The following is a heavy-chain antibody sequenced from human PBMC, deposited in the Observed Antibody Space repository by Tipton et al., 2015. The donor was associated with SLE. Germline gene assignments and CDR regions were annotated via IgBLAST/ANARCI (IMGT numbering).Heavy chain of an antibody. J-gene: IGHJ4*02. V-gene: IGHV4-38-2*01. Sequence: TLSLTCAVSGYSISSGYYWGWIRQPPGKGLEWIGSIYHSGSSNYNPSLKSRVTISVDTSKNQFSLKLSSVTAADTAVYYCASGYVWGSPPDYWGQGTLVTVSS. CDR1: GYSISSGYY. D-gene: IGHD3-16*01. CDR3: ASGYVWGSPPDY. CDR2: IYHSGSS.